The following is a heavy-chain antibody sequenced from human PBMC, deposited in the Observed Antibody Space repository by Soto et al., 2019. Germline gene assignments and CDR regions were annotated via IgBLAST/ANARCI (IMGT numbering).Heavy chain of an antibody. CDR3: ARDGIGGWFPKDY. J-gene: IGHJ4*02. D-gene: IGHD2-15*01. CDR1: GYTFTNYG. CDR2: ISAYDGNT. V-gene: IGHV1-18*04. Sequence: HVQLVQSGSEVKKPGASVKVSCRASGYTFTNYGITWVRQAPGQGLEWMGWISAYDGNTAYPQKFQGRVTMATDTSTSTAYMDLRSLRSDDTAVYYGARDGIGGWFPKDYWGQGTLVTVSS.